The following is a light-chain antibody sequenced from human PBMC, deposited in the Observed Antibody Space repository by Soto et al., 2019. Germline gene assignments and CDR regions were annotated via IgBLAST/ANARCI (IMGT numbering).Light chain of an antibody. V-gene: IGLV2-8*01. CDR1: KSDIGVYDF. J-gene: IGLJ1*01. Sequence: QSVLTQPPSASGSPGQSVTISCTGTKSDIGVYDFVSWYQHHPGKAPRLIIYEVVQRPSGVPDRFSGSKSGNTASLTVSGLQAADEAAYFCKSYAGSNTYVFGSGTKVTAL. CDR2: EVV. CDR3: KSYAGSNTYV.